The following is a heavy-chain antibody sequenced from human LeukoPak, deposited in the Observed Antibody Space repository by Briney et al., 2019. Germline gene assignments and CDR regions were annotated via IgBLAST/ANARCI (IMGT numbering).Heavy chain of an antibody. CDR3: ATGVVPAAIDAFDM. Sequence: GASVKVSCKVSGYTLTELSMHWVRQAPGKGLEWMGGFDPEDGETIYAQKFQGRVTMTADTSTDTDYVELSSLRSAATAVYYCATGVVPAAIDAFDMWAQATMVSVSS. CDR1: GYTLTELS. CDR2: FDPEDGET. D-gene: IGHD2-2*01. J-gene: IGHJ3*02. V-gene: IGHV1-24*01.